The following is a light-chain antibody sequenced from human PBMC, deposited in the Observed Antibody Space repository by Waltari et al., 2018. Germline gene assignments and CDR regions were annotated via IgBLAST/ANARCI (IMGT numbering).Light chain of an antibody. Sequence: EIVLTQSPGTPSLSPGERATLSCRASQSVSSSYLAWYQQKPGQAPRLLIYGASSRAARIPDRFSGSGSGTDFTLTISRLEPEDFAVYYCQQYDSSPPLTFGGGTKVEIK. V-gene: IGKV3-20*01. CDR1: QSVSSSY. CDR3: QQYDSSPPLT. CDR2: GAS. J-gene: IGKJ4*01.